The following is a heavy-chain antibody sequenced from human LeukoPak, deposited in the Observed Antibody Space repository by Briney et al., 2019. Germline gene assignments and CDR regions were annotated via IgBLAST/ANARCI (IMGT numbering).Heavy chain of an antibody. J-gene: IGHJ3*02. CDR2: ISSSSSYI. D-gene: IGHD7-27*01. CDR1: GSTFSSYS. V-gene: IGHV3-21*01. CDR3: ARVKLGIDAFDI. Sequence: GGSLRLSCAASGSTFSSYSMNWVRQAPGKGLEWVSSISSSSSYIYYADSVKGRFTISRDNAKNSLYLQMNSLRAEDTAVYYCARVKLGIDAFDIWGQGTMVTVSS.